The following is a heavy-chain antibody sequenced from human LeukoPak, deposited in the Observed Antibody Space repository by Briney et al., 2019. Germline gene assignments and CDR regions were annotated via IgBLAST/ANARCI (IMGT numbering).Heavy chain of an antibody. CDR1: GFTFSSYS. J-gene: IGHJ2*01. CDR2: ISSSSSYI. V-gene: IGHV3-21*01. Sequence: PGGSLRLSCAASGFTFSSYSMNWVRQAPGKGLEWVSSISSSSSYIYYADSVKGRFTISRDNAKNSLYLQMNSLRAEDTAVYYCARVVHGIDWYFDLWGRGTLVTVSS. D-gene: IGHD1-1*01. CDR3: ARVVHGIDWYFDL.